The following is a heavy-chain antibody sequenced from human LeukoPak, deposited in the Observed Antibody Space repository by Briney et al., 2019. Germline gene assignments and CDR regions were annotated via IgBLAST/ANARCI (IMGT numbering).Heavy chain of an antibody. CDR1: GFSFSSYA. D-gene: IGHD4-23*01. V-gene: IGHV3-30*04. CDR2: IYYDATNK. J-gene: IGHJ4*02. CDR3: ARQTTVATDS. Sequence: GGSLRLSCAASGFSFSSYAMHWVRQAPGKGLEWVALIYYDATNKYYIDSVRGRFTISRDNSKNTLYLQMSSLRVEDTAVYYCARQTTVATDSWGQGTLVTVSS.